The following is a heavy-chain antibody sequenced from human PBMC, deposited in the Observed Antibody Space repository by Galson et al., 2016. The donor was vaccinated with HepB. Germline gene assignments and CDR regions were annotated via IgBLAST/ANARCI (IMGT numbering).Heavy chain of an antibody. J-gene: IGHJ3*01. D-gene: IGHD4-17*01. CDR2: VTGSGSWT. V-gene: IGHV3-23*01. CDR1: GFTISTYA. Sequence: SLRLSCAASGFTISTYAMTWVRQAPGKGLEWVSSVTGSGSWTYYADSVKGRLTISRDNSKNTLYLQMNSLRAEDTAVYYCARDPNGDYFGAFDFWGQGTMVTVSS. CDR3: ARDPNGDYFGAFDF.